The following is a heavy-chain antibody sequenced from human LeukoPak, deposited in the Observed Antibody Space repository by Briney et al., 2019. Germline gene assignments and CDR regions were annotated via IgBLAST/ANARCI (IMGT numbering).Heavy chain of an antibody. V-gene: IGHV3-9*01. CDR1: GFTFDDYA. Sequence: GRSLRLSCAASGFTFDDYAMHWVRQAPGKGLEWVSGISWNSGSIGYADSVKGRFTISRDNAKNSLYLQMNSLRAEDTALYYCAKEKEIDSSGYYFWFDPWGQGTLVTVSS. CDR3: AKEKEIDSSGYYFWFDP. J-gene: IGHJ5*02. D-gene: IGHD3-22*01. CDR2: ISWNSGSI.